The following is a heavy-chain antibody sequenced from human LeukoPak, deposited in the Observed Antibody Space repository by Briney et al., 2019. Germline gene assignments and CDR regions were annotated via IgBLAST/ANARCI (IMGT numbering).Heavy chain of an antibody. D-gene: IGHD4-17*01. Sequence: SETLSLTCTVSGGSISSYYWSWIRQPAGKGLEWIGRIYTSGSTNYNPSLKSRVTMSVDTSKNQFSLKLSSVTAADTAVYYCAKHLDYGDYSWFDPWGQGTLVTVSS. CDR3: AKHLDYGDYSWFDP. CDR1: GGSISSYY. J-gene: IGHJ5*02. CDR2: IYTSGST. V-gene: IGHV4-4*07.